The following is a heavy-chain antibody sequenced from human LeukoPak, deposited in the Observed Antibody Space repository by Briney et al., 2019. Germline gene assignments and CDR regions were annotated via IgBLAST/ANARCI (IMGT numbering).Heavy chain of an antibody. D-gene: IGHD3-10*01. CDR1: GVTFSSYA. V-gene: IGHV3-23*01. J-gene: IGHJ4*02. CDR3: AKDHYGSGSFRPQYYFDY. Sequence: HPGGSLRLSCAASGVTFSSYAMSWVRQAPGKGLEWVSAISGSGGSTYYADSVKGRFTISRDNSKNTLYLQMNSLRAEDTAVYYCAKDHYGSGSFRPQYYFDYWGQGTLVTVSS. CDR2: ISGSGGST.